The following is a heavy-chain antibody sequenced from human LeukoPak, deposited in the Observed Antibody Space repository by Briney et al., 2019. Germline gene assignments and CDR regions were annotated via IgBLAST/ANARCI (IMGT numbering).Heavy chain of an antibody. CDR1: GGPFSGYY. V-gene: IGHV4-34*01. CDR2: INHSGST. Sequence: SETLSLTCAVYGGPFSGYYWSWIRQPPGKGLEWIGEINHSGSTNYNPSLKSRVTISVDTSKNQFSLKLSSVTAAGTAVYYCARLRPFYYYYGMDVWGQGTTVTVSS. J-gene: IGHJ6*02. CDR3: ARLRPFYYYYGMDV.